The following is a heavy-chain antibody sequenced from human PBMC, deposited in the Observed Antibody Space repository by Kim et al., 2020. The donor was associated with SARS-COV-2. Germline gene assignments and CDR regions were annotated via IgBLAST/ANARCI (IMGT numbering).Heavy chain of an antibody. J-gene: IGHJ4*02. CDR3: LKCGWGWIWDY. V-gene: IGHV3-23*01. Sequence: GGSLRLSCTTSGFTFTGHAMSWVRQAPGKGLEWVSSIAGSDGTTYYVDSVKGRFSISRDDSKNTLYLQMSALRADDTAAYYCLKCGWGWIWDYCGLGTLV. D-gene: IGHD2-21*01. CDR2: IAGSDGTT. CDR1: GFTFTGHA.